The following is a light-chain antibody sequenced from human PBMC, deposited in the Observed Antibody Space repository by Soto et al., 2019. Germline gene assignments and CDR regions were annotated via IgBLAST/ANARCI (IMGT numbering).Light chain of an antibody. V-gene: IGKV3-11*01. J-gene: IGKJ5*01. CDR3: QQRSNVPPGIT. CDR2: DAS. Sequence: EIVLTQSPATLSLSPGERATLSCRASQSVSSYLAWYQQKPGQAPRLLIYDASNRATGIPARFSGSGSGTDFTLTISSLETEDFAVYDCQQRSNVPPGITFGKGTLLEIK. CDR1: QSVSSY.